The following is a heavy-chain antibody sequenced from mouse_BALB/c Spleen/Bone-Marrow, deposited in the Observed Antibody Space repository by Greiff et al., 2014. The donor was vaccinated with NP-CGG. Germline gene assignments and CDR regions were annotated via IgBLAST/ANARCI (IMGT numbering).Heavy chain of an antibody. J-gene: IGHJ2*01. D-gene: IGHD1-1*01. CDR1: GFNIKDTY. V-gene: IGHV14-3*02. CDR3: ARYYYGSGYFDY. CDR2: IDPANGNT. Sequence: VQLQQSGAELVKPGASVKLSCTASGFNIKDTYMHWVKQRPEQGLEWIGRIDPANGNTKYDPKFQGKATITADTSSNTAYLQLSSLTSEYTAVYYCARYYYGSGYFDYWGQGTTLTVSS.